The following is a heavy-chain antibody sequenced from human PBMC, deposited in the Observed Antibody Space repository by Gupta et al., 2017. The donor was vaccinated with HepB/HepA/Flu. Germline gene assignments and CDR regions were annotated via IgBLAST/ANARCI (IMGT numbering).Heavy chain of an antibody. CDR2: ISGSGGST. J-gene: IGHJ4*02. CDR3: AKEDLDSSGYPPGYFYY. V-gene: IGHV3-23*01. Sequence: EVQLLESGGGLVQPGGSLRLSCAASGFTFSSYAMSWVRQAPGKGLEWVSAISGSGGSTYYADSVKGRFTISRDNSKNTLYLQMNSLRAEDTAVYYCAKEDLDSSGYPPGYFYYWGQGTLVTVSS. D-gene: IGHD3-22*01. CDR1: GFTFSSYA.